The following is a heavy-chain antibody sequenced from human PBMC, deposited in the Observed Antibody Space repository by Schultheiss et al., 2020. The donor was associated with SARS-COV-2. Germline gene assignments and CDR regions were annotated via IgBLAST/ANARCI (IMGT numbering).Heavy chain of an antibody. CDR1: GFSLSTSGMR. V-gene: IGHV2-70*04. D-gene: IGHD3-22*01. CDR3: ARMTGYYDSSGYYRGWFDP. J-gene: IGHJ5*02. Sequence: SGPTLVKPTQTLTLTCTFSGFSLSTSGMRASWIRQPPGKALEWLARIDWDDDKYYSTSLKTRLTISKDTSKNQVVLTMTNMDPVDTATYYCARMTGYYDSSGYYRGWFDPWGKGTLVTVSS. CDR2: IDWDDDK.